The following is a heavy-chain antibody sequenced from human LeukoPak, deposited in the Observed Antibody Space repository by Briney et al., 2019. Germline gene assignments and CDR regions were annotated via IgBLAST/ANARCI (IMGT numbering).Heavy chain of an antibody. CDR3: ARVALAGAFDI. J-gene: IGHJ3*02. CDR1: GGTCSSYA. D-gene: IGHD6-19*01. CDR2: INPNSGGT. Sequence: ASVKVSCKASGGTCSSYAISWVRQAPGQGLEWMGWINPNSGGTNYAQKFQGRVTMTRDTSISTAYMELSRLRSDDTAVYYCARVALAGAFDIWGQGTMVTVSS. V-gene: IGHV1-2*02.